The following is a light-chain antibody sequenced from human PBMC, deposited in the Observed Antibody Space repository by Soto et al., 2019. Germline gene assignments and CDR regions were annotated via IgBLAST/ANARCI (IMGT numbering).Light chain of an antibody. J-gene: IGKJ4*01. CDR1: QSVSSSY. CDR3: QQYGSSPGT. V-gene: IGKV3-20*01. CDR2: NAF. Sequence: EVVLAQSPGTLSLSTGERATLSCRTSQSVSSSYLAWYQQKPGQAPRLLIHNAFNRATGIPDRFSGSGSGTDFTLTISRLEPEHFAVYYCQQYGSSPGTFGGGTKVDI.